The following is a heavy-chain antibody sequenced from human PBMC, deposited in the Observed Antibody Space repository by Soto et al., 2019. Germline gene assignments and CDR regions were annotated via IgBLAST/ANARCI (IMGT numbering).Heavy chain of an antibody. CDR3: AKPGDLTPLPFAS. CDR1: GFTLSSFT. V-gene: IGHV3-48*01. Sequence: EMQLVESGGGLVQPGGSLRLSCAASGFTLSSFTMHWVRQAPGKGLEWVSYISSSSTMIYYADSVKGRFTISRDNAKNSLYRQMNCLRAEDTAVYYCAKPGDLTPLPFASWGQGTLVTVSS. J-gene: IGHJ4*02. CDR2: ISSSSTMI. D-gene: IGHD3-9*01.